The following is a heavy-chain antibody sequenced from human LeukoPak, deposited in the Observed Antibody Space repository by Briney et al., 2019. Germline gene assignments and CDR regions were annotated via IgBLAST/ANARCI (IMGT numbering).Heavy chain of an antibody. J-gene: IGHJ5*02. CDR3: ATVRTVAGSNWFDP. CDR2: FDPEDGET. V-gene: IGHV1-24*01. Sequence: ASVKVSCKVSGYTLTELSMHWVRQAPGKGLEWTGGFDPEDGETIYAQKFQGRVTMTEDTSTDTAYMELSSLRSEDTAVYYCATVRTVAGSNWFDPWGQGTLVTVSS. D-gene: IGHD6-19*01. CDR1: GYTLTELS.